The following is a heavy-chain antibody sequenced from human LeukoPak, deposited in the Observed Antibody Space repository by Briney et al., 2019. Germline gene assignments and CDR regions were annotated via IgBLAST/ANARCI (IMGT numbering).Heavy chain of an antibody. Sequence: PSETLSLTCTVSGGSISSYYWSWIRQPPGKGLEWIGYIYYSGSTNYNPSLKSRVTISVDTSKNQFSLKLSSVTAADTAVYYCARDNGSGSYYWYYFDYWGQGTLVTVSS. CDR2: IYYSGST. CDR3: ARDNGSGSYYWYYFDY. D-gene: IGHD3-10*01. V-gene: IGHV4-59*01. J-gene: IGHJ4*02. CDR1: GGSISSYY.